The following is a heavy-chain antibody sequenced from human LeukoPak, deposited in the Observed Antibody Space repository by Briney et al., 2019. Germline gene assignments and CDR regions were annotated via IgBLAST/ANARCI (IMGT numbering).Heavy chain of an antibody. Sequence: PSETLSLTCTVSGGSISSYYRSWIRQPPGKGLEWIGEINHSGSTNYNPSLKSRVTISVDTSKNQFSLKLSSVTAADTAVYYCARKVEAPPRGDYVADWGQGTLDTVSS. V-gene: IGHV4-34*01. J-gene: IGHJ4*02. D-gene: IGHD4-17*01. CDR1: GGSISSYY. CDR2: INHSGST. CDR3: ARKVEAPPRGDYVAD.